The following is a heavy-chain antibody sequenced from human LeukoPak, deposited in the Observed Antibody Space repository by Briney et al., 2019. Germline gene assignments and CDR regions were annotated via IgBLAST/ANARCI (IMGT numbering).Heavy chain of an antibody. J-gene: IGHJ4*01. V-gene: IGHV1-18*01. CDR2: ISAYNGNT. D-gene: IGHD1-1*01. CDR1: GYTFISYG. CDR3: ARDPESGPFDY. Sequence: GASVKVSCKASGYTFISYGISWVRQAPGQGLEWMGWISAYNGNTNYAQKLQGRVTMTTDTSTSTAYMELRSLRSDDTAVYYRARDPESGPFDYWGHGTLVTVSS.